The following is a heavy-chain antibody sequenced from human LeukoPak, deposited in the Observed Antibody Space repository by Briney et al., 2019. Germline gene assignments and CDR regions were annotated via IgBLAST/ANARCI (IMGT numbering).Heavy chain of an antibody. V-gene: IGHV3-7*05. CDR3: ARDRVSMVRGVNYYFDY. CDR2: IKQDGSEK. D-gene: IGHD3-10*01. J-gene: IGHJ4*02. Sequence: GGSLRLSCAASGFTFSSYWMSWVRQAPGKGLEWVANIKQDGSEKYYVDSVKGRFTISRDNAKNSLYLQMNSLRAEDTAVYYCARDRVSMVRGVNYYFDYWGQGTLVTVSS. CDR1: GFTFSSYW.